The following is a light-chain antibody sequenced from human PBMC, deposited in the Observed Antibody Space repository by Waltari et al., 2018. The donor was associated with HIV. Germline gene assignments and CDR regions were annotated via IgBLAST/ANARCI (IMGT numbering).Light chain of an antibody. V-gene: IGLV2-8*01. CDR3: SSYADSDTPVV. CDR1: SSDVGAYHY. Sequence: QSELTQPPSASGSAGQSVTISCTGTSSDVGAYHYVSWYQQHPGKSPKLIIYDVTKRPSGVPDRFSGSKSGNTASLTVSGLQGEDEADYYCSSYADSDTPVVFGGGTKLTVL. CDR2: DVT. J-gene: IGLJ2*01.